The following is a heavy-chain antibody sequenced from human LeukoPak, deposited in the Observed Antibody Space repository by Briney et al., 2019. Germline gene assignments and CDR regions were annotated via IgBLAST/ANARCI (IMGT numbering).Heavy chain of an antibody. V-gene: IGHV4-59*01. D-gene: IGHD2-21*02. Sequence: SSETLSLTCTVSGDSLNTYYWTWLRQTPGKELEWIGFVASSGTSNYNPSLKSRVSISVDTSKNQFSPALTSVTPADTAVYYCARVVRGVVTSNWFDPWGQGTLVSVSS. CDR2: VASSGTS. CDR1: GDSLNTYY. CDR3: ARVVRGVVTSNWFDP. J-gene: IGHJ5*02.